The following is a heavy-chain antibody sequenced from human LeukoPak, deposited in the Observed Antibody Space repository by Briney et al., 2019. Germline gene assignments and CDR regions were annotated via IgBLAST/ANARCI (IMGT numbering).Heavy chain of an antibody. V-gene: IGHV3-23*01. D-gene: IGHD4-17*01. J-gene: IGHJ4*02. CDR3: TTDGDYGDYGDY. Sequence: GGSLRLSCVASGFSFSSYAINWVRQAPGRGLEWVSIISGSGDNTNYADSVKGRFTISRDNSKNTLYLQMNSLKTEDTAVYYCTTDGDYGDYGDYWGQGTLVTVSS. CDR2: ISGSGDNT. CDR1: GFSFSSYA.